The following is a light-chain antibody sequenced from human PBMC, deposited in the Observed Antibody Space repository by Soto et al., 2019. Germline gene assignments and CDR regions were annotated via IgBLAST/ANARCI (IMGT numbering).Light chain of an antibody. V-gene: IGKV3D-15*01. Sequence: EIVMTQSPGTLSLSTGQGATLSCRASHSVASNLAWCQQKPGQAPRLLIFGASTRPTGIPDRFSGSGSGTEFTLTISSLQSEDFAVYYCQQYDKWPLTFGGGTKVDIK. CDR3: QQYDKWPLT. CDR1: HSVASN. CDR2: GAS. J-gene: IGKJ4*01.